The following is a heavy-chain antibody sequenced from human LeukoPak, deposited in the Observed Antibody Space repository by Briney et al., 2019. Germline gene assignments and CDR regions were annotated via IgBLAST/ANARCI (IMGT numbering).Heavy chain of an antibody. D-gene: IGHD6-6*01. CDR1: GFTFSSYV. CDR2: ITGSGGST. V-gene: IGHV3-23*01. J-gene: IGHJ4*02. Sequence: GGSLRLSCAASGFTFSSYVMTWVRQAPGKGLEWVSAITGSGGSTYYADSVKGRFTISRDNSKNTLFLQMNSLRAEDTAVYYCAKEIGEYSSSSLDYWGQGTLVTVSS. CDR3: AKEIGEYSSSSLDY.